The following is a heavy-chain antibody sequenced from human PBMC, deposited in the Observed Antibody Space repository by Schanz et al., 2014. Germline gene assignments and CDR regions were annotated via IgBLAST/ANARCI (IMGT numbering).Heavy chain of an antibody. CDR1: GFTFFGSFA. CDR3: AKDLYNYGIFDS. D-gene: IGHD3-16*01. V-gene: IGHV3-23*04. J-gene: IGHJ5*01. CDR2: MSGSGSTA. Sequence: VHLVESGGGVVQPGRSLRLSCVASGFTFFGSFAMSWVRQAPGKGLEWVSGMSGSGSTADYADSVKGRFTISRDNSRKTLYLQMNSLRADDTAVYYCAKDLYNYGIFDSWGQGTLVTVSS.